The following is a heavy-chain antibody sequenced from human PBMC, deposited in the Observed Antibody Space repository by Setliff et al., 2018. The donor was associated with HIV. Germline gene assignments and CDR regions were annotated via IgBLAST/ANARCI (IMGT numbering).Heavy chain of an antibody. J-gene: IGHJ4*02. D-gene: IGHD3-10*01. V-gene: IGHV4-4*08. Sequence: SETLSLTCTVSGGSISSYYWSWIRQPPGKALEWIGYIYTSGSTNYNPSLRSRVTISIDTSKKQFSLRLTSVTAADSAVYYCARESYGSGTYDYWGQGTLVTVSS. CDR2: IYTSGST. CDR1: GGSISSYY. CDR3: ARESYGSGTYDY.